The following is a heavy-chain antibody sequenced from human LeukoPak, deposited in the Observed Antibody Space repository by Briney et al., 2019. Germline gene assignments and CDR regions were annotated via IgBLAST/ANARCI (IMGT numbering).Heavy chain of an antibody. V-gene: IGHV3-15*01. CDR2: IRGKSDGGKV. CDR3: ATDKGSGTTDFDF. CDR1: GFAFRDAW. J-gene: IGHJ4*02. Sequence: GGSLRLSCAVSGFAFRDAWMSWVRQAPGKGLEWVGRIRGKSDGGKVDYAAPAKGRFTIPRDESKDTVYLHLASLKTEDTGVYYCATDKGSGTTDFDFWGQGTLVTVSS. D-gene: IGHD1-1*01.